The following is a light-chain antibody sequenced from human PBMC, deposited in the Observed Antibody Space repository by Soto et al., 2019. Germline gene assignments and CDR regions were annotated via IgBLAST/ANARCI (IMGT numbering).Light chain of an antibody. CDR2: GND. Sequence: QSVVTQPPSVSGAPGQRVTISCTGTSSNIGAGYGVHWYQQLPETAPKLLIYGNDNRPSGVPDRFSGSKSGTSASLAITGLQAEDEADYYCQSYDNTLSAYVFGTGTKVTVL. CDR3: QSYDNTLSAYV. CDR1: SSNIGAGYG. J-gene: IGLJ1*01. V-gene: IGLV1-40*01.